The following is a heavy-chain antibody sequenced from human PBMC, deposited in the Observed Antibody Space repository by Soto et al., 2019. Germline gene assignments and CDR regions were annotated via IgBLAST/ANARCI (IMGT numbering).Heavy chain of an antibody. CDR3: ARDRVISGATFEY. V-gene: IGHV4-31*03. CDR2: IYYSGST. CDR1: GGSISTAGYY. D-gene: IGHD2-2*01. Sequence: TLSLTCTVSGGSISTAGYYWSWIRQHPGKGLEGSGYIYYSGSTYYNPSLKSRVTISVDTSKNQFSLKMSSVTAADTAVHYCARDRVISGATFEYWGPGT. J-gene: IGHJ4*02.